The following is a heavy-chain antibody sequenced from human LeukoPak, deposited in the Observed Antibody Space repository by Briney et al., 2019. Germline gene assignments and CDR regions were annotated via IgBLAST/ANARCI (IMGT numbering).Heavy chain of an antibody. CDR3: LPSDG. V-gene: IGHV3-23*01. D-gene: IGHD3-10*01. CDR2: ISRSSDIR. Sequence: GGSLRLSCAASGFSFSNYDMTWVRQAPGKGLEWVASISRSSDIRNYADSVKGRLTISRDNSKNTLHLQMDSLRAEDTAVYYFLPSDGGGQGTLVTVSS. J-gene: IGHJ4*02. CDR1: GFSFSNYD.